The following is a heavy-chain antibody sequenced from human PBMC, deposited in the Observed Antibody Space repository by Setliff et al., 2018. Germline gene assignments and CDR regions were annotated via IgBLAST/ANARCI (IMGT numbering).Heavy chain of an antibody. CDR3: ARHHAQYYSDSSGYFYEDWYFDL. CDR1: GGSISNYY. Sequence: SETLSLTCTVSGGSISNYYWSWIRQPPGKGLEWIGYICYSGTTNSIPSLKSRVTISVDTSKNQFSLKLSSVTAADTAVYYCARHHAQYYSDSSGYFYEDWYFDLWGRGTLVTVSS. V-gene: IGHV4-59*08. D-gene: IGHD3-22*01. J-gene: IGHJ2*01. CDR2: ICYSGTT.